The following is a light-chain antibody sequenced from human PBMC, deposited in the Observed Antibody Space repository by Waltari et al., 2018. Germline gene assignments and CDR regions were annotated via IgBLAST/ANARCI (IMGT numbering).Light chain of an antibody. CDR2: GDS. J-gene: IGLJ2*01. Sequence: QSVLAQPPSVSGAPGQRVTISCTGSSSNIGAGHHVHWYQEFPGTAPKLLIYGDSNRPSGVPDRVSGSKSGTSASLAITGLQAEDEANYYCQSCDTSLGAIFGGGTKVTVL. V-gene: IGLV1-40*01. CDR1: SSNIGAGHH. CDR3: QSCDTSLGAI.